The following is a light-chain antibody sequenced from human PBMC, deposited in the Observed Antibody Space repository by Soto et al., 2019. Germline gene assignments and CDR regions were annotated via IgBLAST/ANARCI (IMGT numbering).Light chain of an antibody. V-gene: IGKV3-20*01. CDR3: QQYGSSPNT. CDR1: QSISRSS. CDR2: GAS. J-gene: IGKJ2*01. Sequence: EIVLTQSPGTLSLSPGERATFSCRASQSISRSSLAWYQQKPGQAPRLLIYGASTRATGIPDRFSGSGSGTDLTLTISRLEPEDFAVYYCQQYGSSPNTFGQGTKLEIK.